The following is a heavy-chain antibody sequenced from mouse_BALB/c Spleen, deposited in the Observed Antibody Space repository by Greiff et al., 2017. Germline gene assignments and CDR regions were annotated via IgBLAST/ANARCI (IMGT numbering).Heavy chain of an antibody. D-gene: IGHD2-1*01. CDR2: INPSNGGT. Sequence: QVQLQQPGAELVKPGASVKLSCKASGYTFTSYYMYWVKQRPGQGLEWIGGINPSNGGTNFNEKFKSKATPTVDKSSSTAYMQLSSLTSEDSAVYYCTRGNYVGYWGQGTTLTVSS. J-gene: IGHJ2*01. CDR3: TRGNYVGY. CDR1: GYTFTSYY. V-gene: IGHV1S81*02.